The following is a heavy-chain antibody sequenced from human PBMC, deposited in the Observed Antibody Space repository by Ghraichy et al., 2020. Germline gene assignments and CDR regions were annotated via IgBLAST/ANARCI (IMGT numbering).Heavy chain of an antibody. CDR1: GFTFSSYW. Sequence: GSLRLSCAASGFTFSSYWMTWVRQAPGKGLEWVANIKQDGSERYYVDFVKGRFTISRDNAKNSLYLQINSLRAEDTAVYYCARGHSSGYSLYYAMDVWGQGTTVTVSS. V-gene: IGHV3-7*01. CDR3: ARGHSSGYSLYYAMDV. CDR2: IKQDGSER. J-gene: IGHJ6*02. D-gene: IGHD3-22*01.